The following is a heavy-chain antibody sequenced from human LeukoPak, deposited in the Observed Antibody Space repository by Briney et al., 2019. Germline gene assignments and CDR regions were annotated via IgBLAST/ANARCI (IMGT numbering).Heavy chain of an antibody. CDR3: ARWVVPAAPTNYYYYGMDV. V-gene: IGHV1-2*02. D-gene: IGHD2-2*01. CDR1: GYTFTGYY. Sequence: ASVKVSCKASGYTFTGYYMHWVRQAPGQGLEWMGWINPNSGGTNYAQKFQGRVTMTRDTSISTAYMELSRLRSDDTAVYYCARWVVPAAPTNYYYYGMDVWGQGTTVTVSS. CDR2: INPNSGGT. J-gene: IGHJ6*02.